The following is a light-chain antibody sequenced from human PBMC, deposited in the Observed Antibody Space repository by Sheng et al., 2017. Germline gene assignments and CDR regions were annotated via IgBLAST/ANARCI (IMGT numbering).Light chain of an antibody. CDR3: QHLNNYPIT. V-gene: IGKV1-9*01. J-gene: IGKJ5*01. Sequence: DIQVTQSPSFLSASVGDRVTITCRASQGISSYLDWYQQKPGKAPKLLIYAASTLQSGVPSRFSGSGSGTEFTLTISSLQPEDFATYYCQHLNNYPITFGQGTRLE. CDR2: AAS. CDR1: QGISSY.